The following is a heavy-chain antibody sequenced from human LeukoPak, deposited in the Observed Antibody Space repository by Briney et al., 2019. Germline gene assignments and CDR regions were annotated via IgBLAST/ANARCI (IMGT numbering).Heavy chain of an antibody. J-gene: IGHJ5*02. CDR1: GGSISSYY. CDR2: IYITGST. CDR3: ARTSWSGYYSNNWFDP. Sequence: SETLSLTCTVSGGSISSYYWSWFRQPAGKGLEWIGRIYITGSTNYNPSLKSRVTMSVDTSKSQFSLRLSSVTAADTAVYYCARTSWSGYYSNNWFDPWGQGTLVTVSS. D-gene: IGHD3-3*01. V-gene: IGHV4-4*07.